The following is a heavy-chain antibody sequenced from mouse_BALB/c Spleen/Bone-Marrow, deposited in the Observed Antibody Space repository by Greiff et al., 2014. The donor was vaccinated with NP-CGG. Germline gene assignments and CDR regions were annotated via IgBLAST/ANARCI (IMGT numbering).Heavy chain of an antibody. CDR1: GFTFTDYY. Sequence: DVMLVESGGGLVQPGGSLRLSCATSGFTFTDYYMSWVRQPPGKALEWLGFISNKANGYTTDYSVSVKGRFTISRDNSQSILYLQMNTLRAEDSATYYCARDENYDIYWYFDVWGAGTTVTVSS. J-gene: IGHJ1*01. V-gene: IGHV7-3*02. CDR2: ISNKANGYTT. CDR3: ARDENYDIYWYFDV. D-gene: IGHD1-1*01.